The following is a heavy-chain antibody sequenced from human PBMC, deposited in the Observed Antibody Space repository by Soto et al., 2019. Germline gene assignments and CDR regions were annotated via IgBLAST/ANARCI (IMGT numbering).Heavy chain of an antibody. Sequence: QVQLQESGPGLVKPSQTLSLTCTVSGGSISSGDCYWSWIRQPPGKGLEWIGYIYYSGSTYYNPSLKRRVTISVDTSKNQFSLKLSSVTAADTAVYYCARAGYCISTSCYSNWFDPWGQGTLVTVSS. V-gene: IGHV4-30-4*01. CDR1: GGSISSGDCY. CDR3: ARAGYCISTSCYSNWFDP. D-gene: IGHD2-2*02. J-gene: IGHJ5*02. CDR2: IYYSGST.